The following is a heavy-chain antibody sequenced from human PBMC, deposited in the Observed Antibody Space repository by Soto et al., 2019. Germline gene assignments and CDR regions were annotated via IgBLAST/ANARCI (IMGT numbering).Heavy chain of an antibody. CDR3: AKDRGIVVVTARPPDY. D-gene: IGHD2-21*02. J-gene: IGHJ4*02. V-gene: IGHV3-23*01. CDR1: GFTFSSYA. Sequence: GGSLRLSCAASGFTFSSYAMSWVRQAPGKGLEWVSAISGSGGSTYYADSVKGRFTISRDNSKNTLYLQMNSLRAEDTAVYYCAKDRGIVVVTARPPDYWGQGTLVTVSS. CDR2: ISGSGGST.